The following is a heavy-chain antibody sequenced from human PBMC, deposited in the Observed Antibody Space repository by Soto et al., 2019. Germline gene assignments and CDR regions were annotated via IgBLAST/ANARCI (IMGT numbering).Heavy chain of an antibody. CDR1: GGSISSGDYY. D-gene: IGHD3-22*01. CDR2: IYYSGST. V-gene: IGHV4-30-4*01. J-gene: IGHJ5*02. Sequence: SSETLSLTCTVSGGSISSGDYYWSWIRQPPGKGLEWIGYIYYSGSTYYNQSLKSRVTISVDTSKKQISLKLSTVTAADTAVYYCARAYYDSSGYHWFDPWGQGTLVTVSS. CDR3: ARAYYDSSGYHWFDP.